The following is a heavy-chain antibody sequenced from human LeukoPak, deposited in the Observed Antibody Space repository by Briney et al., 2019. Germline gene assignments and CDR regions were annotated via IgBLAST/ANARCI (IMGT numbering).Heavy chain of an antibody. CDR1: GYTFTSYY. D-gene: IGHD5-18*01. V-gene: IGHV1-2*06. Sequence: ASVKVSCKASGYTFTSYYMHWVRQAPGQGLEWMGLINPTGGSTGYAQKFQGRVTMTRDTSISTAYMELSRLRSDDTAVYYCARVVDTAKYYFDYWGQGTLVTVSS. CDR3: ARVVDTAKYYFDY. J-gene: IGHJ4*02. CDR2: INPTGGST.